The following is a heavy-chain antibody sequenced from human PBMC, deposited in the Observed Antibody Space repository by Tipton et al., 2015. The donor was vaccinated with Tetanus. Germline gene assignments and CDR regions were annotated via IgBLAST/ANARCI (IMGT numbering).Heavy chain of an antibody. J-gene: IGHJ3*02. V-gene: IGHV5-51*01. CDR3: ATPGQVTVDAFDI. CDR1: GYSFTSYW. D-gene: IGHD2-21*02. Sequence: QSGAEVKKPGESLKISCKGSGYSFTSYWIGWVRQMPGKGLEWMGIIYPGDSDTRYSPSFQGQVTNSADKSISTAYLQWSSLKASDSAMYYWATPGQVTVDAFDIWGQGTMVTVSS. CDR2: IYPGDSDT.